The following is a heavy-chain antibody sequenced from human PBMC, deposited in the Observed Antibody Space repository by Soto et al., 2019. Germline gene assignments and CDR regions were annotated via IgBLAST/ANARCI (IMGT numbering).Heavy chain of an antibody. Sequence: GTLRVSCAASVFTLSPYWMHWVRQAPGRGLEWVARLSSDGFGTAYADSVKGRFLISRDTARNTLFLHMNILRPEDTAVYYCARDLGGPDDWGRGTLVTVSS. CDR2: LSSDGFGT. CDR1: VFTLSPYW. J-gene: IGHJ4*02. D-gene: IGHD3-16*01. V-gene: IGHV3-74*03. CDR3: ARDLGGPDD.